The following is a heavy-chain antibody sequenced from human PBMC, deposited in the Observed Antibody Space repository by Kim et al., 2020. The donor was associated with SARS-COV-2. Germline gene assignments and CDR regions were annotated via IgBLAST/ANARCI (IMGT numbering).Heavy chain of an antibody. V-gene: IGHV4-39*01. Sequence: SETLSLTCTVSGGSLSGSGSSWGLAWIRQPPGKGLEWIGNIYSGAATYYSPSLKSRVTMSADTSESQFSLRLSSVAAADPAVYYCARIYSSNFYMDVWG. J-gene: IGHJ6*03. CDR1: GGSLSGSGSS. CDR3: ARIYSSNFYMDV. CDR2: IYSGAAT. D-gene: IGHD2-15*01.